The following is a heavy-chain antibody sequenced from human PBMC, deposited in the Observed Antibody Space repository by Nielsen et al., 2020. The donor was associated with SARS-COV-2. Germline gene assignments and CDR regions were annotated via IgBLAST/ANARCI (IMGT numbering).Heavy chain of an antibody. CDR1: GGSVSRGSHY. CDR3: AHQSYSDDDRYADF. CDR2: ISIGGGT. J-gene: IGHJ4*02. D-gene: IGHD3-22*01. V-gene: IGHV4-61*02. Sequence: SETLSLTCIVSGGSVSRGSHYWSWIRQTAGKGLEWIGRISIGGGTNYNPSLKSRVTISMDTSKNQFSLKLTSVTAADTAVYYCAHQSYSDDDRYADFWGQGTLVTVSS.